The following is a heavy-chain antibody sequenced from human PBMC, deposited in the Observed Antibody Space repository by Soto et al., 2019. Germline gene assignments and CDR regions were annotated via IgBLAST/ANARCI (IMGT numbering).Heavy chain of an antibody. CDR1: GYTFTSYG. J-gene: IGHJ4*02. V-gene: IGHV1-18*01. CDR2: ISAYNGNT. Sequence: QVQLVQSGAEVKKPGASVKVSCKASGYTFTSYGISWVRQAPGQGLEWMGWISAYNGNTNYAQKLQGRVTMTTDTTTRNGDMELRSLRSYHTGVYYCAGSAYDFWSGYYRGDYWGQGTLVTVSS. D-gene: IGHD3-3*01. CDR3: AGSAYDFWSGYYRGDY.